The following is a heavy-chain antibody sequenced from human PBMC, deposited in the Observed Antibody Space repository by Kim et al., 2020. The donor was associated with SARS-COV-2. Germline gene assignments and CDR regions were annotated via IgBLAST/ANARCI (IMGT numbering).Heavy chain of an antibody. D-gene: IGHD2-8*01. J-gene: IGHJ4*02. CDR2: IHDSRGT. V-gene: IGHV4-59*01. CDR3: VRGTGCTPEI. Sequence: SETLSLTCTVSGASISGYYWGWIRQPPRKTLEWIGYIHDSRGTNYNPSLESRVTISVDTSKNQFSLRLTSLTTADTAVYYCVRGTGCTPEIWGLGALVTVSS. CDR1: GASISGYY.